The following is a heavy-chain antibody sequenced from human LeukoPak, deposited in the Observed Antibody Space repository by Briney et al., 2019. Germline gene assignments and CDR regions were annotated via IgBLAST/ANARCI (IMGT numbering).Heavy chain of an antibody. CDR3: ARSQYCSSTGCYLLNRSYYYYYMDV. CDR1: GYSFTSYW. J-gene: IGHJ6*03. V-gene: IGHV5-51*01. CDR2: IYPGDSDT. D-gene: IGHD2-2*01. Sequence: GESLKISCKGSGYSFTSYWIGWVRQMPGKGLEWMGIIYPGDSDTRYSPSFQGQVTISADKSISTAYLQWSSLKASDTAMYYCARSQYCSSTGCYLLNRSYYYYYMDVWGKGTTVTVSS.